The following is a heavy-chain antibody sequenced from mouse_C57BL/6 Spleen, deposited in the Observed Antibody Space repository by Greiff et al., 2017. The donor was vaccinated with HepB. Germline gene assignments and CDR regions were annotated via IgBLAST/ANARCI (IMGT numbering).Heavy chain of an antibody. J-gene: IGHJ2*01. CDR2: IRLKSDNYAT. Sequence: EVKLEESGGGLVQPGGSMKLSCVASGFTFSNYWMNWVRQSPEKGLEWVAQIRLKSDNYATHYAESVKGRFTISRDDSKSSVYLQMNNLRAEDTGIYYCTADYYGSSCDYWGQGTTLTVSS. CDR1: GFTFSNYW. V-gene: IGHV6-3*01. CDR3: TADYYGSSCDY. D-gene: IGHD1-1*01.